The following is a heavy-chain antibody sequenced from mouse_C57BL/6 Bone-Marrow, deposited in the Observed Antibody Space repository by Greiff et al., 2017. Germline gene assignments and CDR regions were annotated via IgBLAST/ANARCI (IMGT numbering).Heavy chain of an antibody. J-gene: IGHJ2*01. D-gene: IGHD1-1*01. V-gene: IGHV1-55*01. CDR1: GYTFTSYW. Sequence: QVHLQQPGAELVKPGASVKMSCKASGYTFTSYWITWVKQRPGQGLEWIGQIYPGSGSTNYNEKFKSKATLTVDTSSSTAYMQRSSLTSEDSAVYYCARGTTVVDYWGQGTALTVS. CDR2: IYPGSGST. CDR3: ARGTTVVDY.